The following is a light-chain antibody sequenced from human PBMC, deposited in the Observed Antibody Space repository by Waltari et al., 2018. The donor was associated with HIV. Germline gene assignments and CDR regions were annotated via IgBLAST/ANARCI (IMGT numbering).Light chain of an antibody. CDR3: AAWDNILSGYV. CDR2: TDY. J-gene: IGLJ1*01. V-gene: IGLV1-47*01. Sequence: QSALTQPPSTSGTPGQRVTMSCSGSSSNVGRDNVYWYQQIPGTAPKLLIYTDYQRPSGVPDRFSGSKSGTSASLAISGLRSEDEADYYCAAWDNILSGYVFGTGTKVTVL. CDR1: SSNVGRDN.